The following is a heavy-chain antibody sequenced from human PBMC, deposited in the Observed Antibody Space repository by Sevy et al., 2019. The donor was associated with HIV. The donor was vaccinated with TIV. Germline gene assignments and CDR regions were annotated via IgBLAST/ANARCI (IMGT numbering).Heavy chain of an antibody. J-gene: IGHJ6*02. CDR3: AREGGNIVLMVYGKQKYHYGMDV. Sequence: GGSLRLSCAASGFTFSSYSMNWVRQAPGKGLEWVSYISSSSSTIYYADSVKGRFTISRDNAKNSLYLQMNSLRDEDTAVYYCAREGGNIVLMVYGKQKYHYGMDVWGQGTTVTVSS. CDR2: ISSSSSTI. CDR1: GFTFSSYS. V-gene: IGHV3-48*02. D-gene: IGHD2-8*01.